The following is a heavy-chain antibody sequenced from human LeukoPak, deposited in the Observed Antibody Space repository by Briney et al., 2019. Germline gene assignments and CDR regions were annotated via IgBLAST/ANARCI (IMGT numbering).Heavy chain of an antibody. Sequence: SETLSLTCTVSGGSISSYYWTWIRQPPGKGLEWIGYINYSGGTNSNPSLKSRVAISVDTSKNQFSVKLSSVTAADTAVYYCARQHSPGYFDYWGQGTLVTVSS. D-gene: IGHD1-14*01. CDR1: GGSISSYY. V-gene: IGHV4-59*08. CDR3: ARQHSPGYFDY. J-gene: IGHJ4*02. CDR2: INYSGGT.